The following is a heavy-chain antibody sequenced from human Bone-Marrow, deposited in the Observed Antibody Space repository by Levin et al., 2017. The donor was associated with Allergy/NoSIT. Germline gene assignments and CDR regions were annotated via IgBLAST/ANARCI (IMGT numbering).Heavy chain of an antibody. V-gene: IGHV1-2*04. J-gene: IGHJ4*02. CDR3: ARTENSIAAAGKTYFDY. CDR1: GYTFTGYY. CDR2: INPNSGGT. D-gene: IGHD6-13*01. Sequence: RASVKVSCKASGYTFTGYYMHWVRQAPGQGLEWMGWINPNSGGTNYAQKFQGWVTMTRDTSISTAYMELSRLRSDDTAVYYCARTENSIAAAGKTYFDYWGQGTLVTVSS.